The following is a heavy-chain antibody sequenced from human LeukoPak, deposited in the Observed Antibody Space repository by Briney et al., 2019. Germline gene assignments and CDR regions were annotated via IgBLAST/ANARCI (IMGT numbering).Heavy chain of an antibody. Sequence: GGSLRLSCAASGFTFSSYGMHWVRQAPGKGLGWVAAIWYDGSIQYYADSVKGRFTISRDNSKNTLYLQMDSLRAEETAVYYCARAGYCSGGSCYGSDYWGQGTLVSVSS. CDR2: IWYDGSIQ. V-gene: IGHV3-33*01. D-gene: IGHD2-15*01. J-gene: IGHJ4*02. CDR3: ARAGYCSGGSCYGSDY. CDR1: GFTFSSYG.